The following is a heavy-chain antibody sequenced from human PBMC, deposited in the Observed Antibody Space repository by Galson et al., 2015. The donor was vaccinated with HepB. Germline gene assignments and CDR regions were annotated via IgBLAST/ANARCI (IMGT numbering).Heavy chain of an antibody. CDR3: ARGEYDILTGYEGDY. D-gene: IGHD3-9*01. CDR2: IYSGGST. CDR1: GFTVSSNY. Sequence: SLRLSCAASGFTVSSNYMSWVRQAPGKGLEWVSVIYSGGSTYYADFVKGRFTISRHNSKNTLYLQMSSLRAEDTAVYYCARGEYDILTGYEGDYWGQGTLVTVSS. V-gene: IGHV3-53*04. J-gene: IGHJ4*02.